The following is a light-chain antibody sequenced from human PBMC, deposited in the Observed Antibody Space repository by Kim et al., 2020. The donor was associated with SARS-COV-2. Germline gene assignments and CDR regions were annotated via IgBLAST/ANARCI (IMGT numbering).Light chain of an antibody. CDR1: QIGSNNY. V-gene: IGKV3-20*01. CDR2: GAS. CDR3: QQYGSSPFT. Sequence: DIVLTQSPCTLSMSPGERATLSCRASQIGSNNYFACYQQKPGQAPSLLLYGASSRATGIPARFSGSGSGTDFSLTITRREPEDCAVYYCQQYGSSPFTFGQGTRLEIK. J-gene: IGKJ5*01.